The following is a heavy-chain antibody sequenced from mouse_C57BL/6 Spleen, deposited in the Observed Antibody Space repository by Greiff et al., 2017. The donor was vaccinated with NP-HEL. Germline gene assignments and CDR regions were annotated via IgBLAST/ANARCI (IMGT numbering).Heavy chain of an antibody. J-gene: IGHJ2*01. V-gene: IGHV1-64*01. CDR3: ARVTTGYYCDY. D-gene: IGHD2-2*01. CDR2: IHPNSGST. Sequence: QVQLQQPGAELVKPGASVKLSCKASGYTFTSYWMHWVKQRPGQGLEWIGMIHPNSGSTNYNEKFKSKATLTVDKSSSTAYMQLSSLTSEDSAVYYCARVTTGYYCDYWGQGTTLTVSS. CDR1: GYTFTSYW.